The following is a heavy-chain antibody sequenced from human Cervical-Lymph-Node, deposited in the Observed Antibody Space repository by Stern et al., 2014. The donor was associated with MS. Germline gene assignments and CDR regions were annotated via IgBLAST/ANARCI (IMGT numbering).Heavy chain of an antibody. D-gene: IGHD3-22*01. CDR2: ITPFNGNT. CDR1: GHTFTYRY. V-gene: IGHV1-45*02. CDR3: ASLFDSSGYFDYS. J-gene: IGHJ4*02. Sequence: QVQLVQSGAEVRKTGSSVKVSCKASGHTFTYRYLHWVRQAPGQAPEWMGWITPFNGNTTYAQKFQDRVTITRDTSMNTAYMELSSLRSEDTAMYYCASLFDSSGYFDYSWGQGTLVTVSS.